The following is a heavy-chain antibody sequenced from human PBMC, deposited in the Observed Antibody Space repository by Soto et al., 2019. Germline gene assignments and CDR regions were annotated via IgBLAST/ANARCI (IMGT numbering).Heavy chain of an antibody. CDR2: IYYSGST. D-gene: IGHD6-19*01. J-gene: IGHJ5*02. V-gene: IGHV4-59*01. CDR3: ARVWYSSGWYYWFDP. CDR1: GGSISSYY. Sequence: SETLSLTCTVSGGSISSYYWSWIRQPPGKGLEWIGYIYYSGSTNYNPSLKSRVTISVDTSKNQFSLKLSSVTAADTAVCYCARVWYSSGWYYWFDPWGQGTLVTVSS.